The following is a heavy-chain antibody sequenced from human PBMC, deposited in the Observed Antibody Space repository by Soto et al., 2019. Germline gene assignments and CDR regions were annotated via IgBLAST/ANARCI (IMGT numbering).Heavy chain of an antibody. V-gene: IGHV3-23*01. J-gene: IGHJ5*02. CDR3: AKATAAAGTSSWFDP. D-gene: IGHD6-13*01. CDR2: ISGRGGST. CDR1: GFTFSSYA. Sequence: PGGSLRLSCAASGFTFSSYAMNWVRQAPGKGLEWVSAISGRGGSTYYADSVKGRFTISRDNSKNTLYLQMNSLRAEDTAVYYCAKATAAAGTSSWFDPWGQGTLVTVSS.